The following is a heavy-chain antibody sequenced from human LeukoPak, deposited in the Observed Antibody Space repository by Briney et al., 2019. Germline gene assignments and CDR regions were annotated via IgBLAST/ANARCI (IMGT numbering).Heavy chain of an antibody. J-gene: IGHJ3*02. D-gene: IGHD2-2*02. CDR3: ARDGYCSSTSCYTGLDAFDI. CDR2: ISSSSSTI. Sequence: GGSLRLSCAASGFTFSSYSMNWVRQAPGKGLEWVSYISSSSSTIYYADSVKGRFTISRDNAKNSLYLQMNSLRAEDTAVYYCARDGYCSSTSCYTGLDAFDIWGQGTMVTVSS. V-gene: IGHV3-48*04. CDR1: GFTFSSYS.